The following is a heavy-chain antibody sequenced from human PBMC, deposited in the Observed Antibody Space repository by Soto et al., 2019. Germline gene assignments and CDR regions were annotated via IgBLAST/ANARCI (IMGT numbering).Heavy chain of an antibody. V-gene: IGHV4-39*01. D-gene: IGHD4-17*01. CDR2: IYYSGST. J-gene: IGHJ6*02. Sequence: PSETLSLTCTVSGGSISSSIYYWGGIRHPPGKGLEWIGTIYYSGSTYYNPSLKSRVTISVDTSKNQFSLKLSSVTATDTAVYYCARHGNTVTTGYYYGMDVWGQGTAVTVSS. CDR1: GGSISSSIYY. CDR3: ARHGNTVTTGYYYGMDV.